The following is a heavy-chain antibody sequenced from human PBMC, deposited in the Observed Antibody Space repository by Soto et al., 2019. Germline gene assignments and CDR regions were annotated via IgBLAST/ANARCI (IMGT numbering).Heavy chain of an antibody. CDR1: GFPLSTRGVG. CDR3: EHIGISKWFTY. Sequence: QITLKESGPTLVKPTQTLTLTCTFSGFPLSTRGVGGGWMSQPPGKALEWLALIYWDDDKRYSASMRRRLTITKDTSKNPVVLTLTNMDPVDTATYSCEHIGISKWFTYWGQGTMVTVSS. J-gene: IGHJ4*02. V-gene: IGHV2-5*02. D-gene: IGHD2-8*01. CDR2: IYWDDDK.